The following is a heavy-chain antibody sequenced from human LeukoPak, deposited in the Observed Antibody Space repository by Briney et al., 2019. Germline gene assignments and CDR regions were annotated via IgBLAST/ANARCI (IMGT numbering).Heavy chain of an antibody. Sequence: SQTLSLTCTVSGGSISTGGYYWSWIRQHPGKGLEWIGYIYYSGSTYYNPSLKSRVTISVDTSKNQFSLKLSSVTAADTAVYYCARTGIQYYFDYWGQGTLVTVSS. CDR1: GGSISTGGYY. V-gene: IGHV4-31*03. CDR2: IYYSGST. D-gene: IGHD5-18*01. J-gene: IGHJ4*02. CDR3: ARTGIQYYFDY.